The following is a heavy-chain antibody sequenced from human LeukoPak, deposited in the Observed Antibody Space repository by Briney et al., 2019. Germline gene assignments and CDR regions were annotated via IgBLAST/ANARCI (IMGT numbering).Heavy chain of an antibody. J-gene: IGHJ6*03. V-gene: IGHV3-30*01. CDR3: ARGGQSHYYYYMDV. CDR1: GFTFSSYA. Sequence: GGSLRLSCAASGFTFSSYAMHWVRQAPGKGLEWVAVISYDGSNKYYADSVKGRFTISRDNSKNTLYLQMNSLRAEDMAVYYCARGGQSHYYYYMDVWGKGTTVTVSS. CDR2: ISYDGSNK.